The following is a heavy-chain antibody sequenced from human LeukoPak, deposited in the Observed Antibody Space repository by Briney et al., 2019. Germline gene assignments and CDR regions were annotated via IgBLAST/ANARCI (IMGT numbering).Heavy chain of an antibody. CDR3: ASQEYSSGWSKYDY. CDR1: GVSISTYY. J-gene: IGHJ4*02. CDR2: IYYSGST. Sequence: SETLSPTCTVSGVSISTYYWSWIRQPPGKGLEWIGYIYYSGSTNYNPSLKSRVTISVDTSKNQFSLKLSSVTAADTAVYYCASQEYSSGWSKYDYWGQGTLVTVSS. D-gene: IGHD6-19*01. V-gene: IGHV4-59*08.